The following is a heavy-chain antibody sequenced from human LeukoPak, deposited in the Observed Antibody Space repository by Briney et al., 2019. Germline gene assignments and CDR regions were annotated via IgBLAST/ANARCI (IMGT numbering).Heavy chain of an antibody. CDR2: ISWNSGSI. J-gene: IGHJ4*02. CDR1: GFTFDDYA. Sequence: PGGSLRLSCAASGFTFDDYAMHWVRQAPGKGLEWVSGISWNSGSIGFADSVKGRFTISRDNAKNSLYLQMNSLRAEDTALYYCAKDRWDDSWNYLFDYWGQGTLVTVSS. V-gene: IGHV3-9*01. D-gene: IGHD1-7*01. CDR3: AKDRWDDSWNYLFDY.